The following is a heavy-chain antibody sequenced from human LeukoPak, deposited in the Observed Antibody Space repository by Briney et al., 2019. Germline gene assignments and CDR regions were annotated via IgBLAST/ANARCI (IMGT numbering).Heavy chain of an antibody. J-gene: IGHJ4*02. V-gene: IGHV1-58*02. D-gene: IGHD7-27*01. Sequence: SVKGSCKACGFTFSSSAMQWVRQARGQRLGWIGWNVFGSGNTNYAQKFQERVTITRDMSTSTAYMELSSLRSEDTAVYYCAAEGGTGGFYYWGQGTLVTVSS. CDR3: AAEGGTGGFYY. CDR1: GFTFSSSA. CDR2: NVFGSGNT.